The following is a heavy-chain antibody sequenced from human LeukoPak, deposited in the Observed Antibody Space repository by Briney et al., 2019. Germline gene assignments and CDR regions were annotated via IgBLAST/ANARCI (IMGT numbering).Heavy chain of an antibody. J-gene: IGHJ4*02. CDR3: AKDLYYDSSGYQFDY. V-gene: IGHV3-23*01. D-gene: IGHD3-22*01. Sequence: GGSLRLSCAAAGFTFSNYGLSWVRQAPGKGLEWVSAVSGGGNTYYADSVKGRFTISRDNSKNTLYLQMNSLRADDTAVYYCAKDLYYDSSGYQFDYWGQGTLVTVSS. CDR1: GFTFSNYG. CDR2: VSGGGNT.